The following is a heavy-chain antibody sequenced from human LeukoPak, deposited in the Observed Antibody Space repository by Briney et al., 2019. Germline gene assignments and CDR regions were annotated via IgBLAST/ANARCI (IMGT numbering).Heavy chain of an antibody. V-gene: IGHV1-3*01. D-gene: IGHD4-17*01. Sequence: GASVKVSCKASGYTFTSYAMHWVRQAPGQRLEWMGWINAGNGNTKYSQKLQGRVTMTTDTSTSTAYMELRSLRSDDTAVYYCARVLDYGDYPSWFDPWGQGTLVTVSS. CDR1: GYTFTSYA. J-gene: IGHJ5*02. CDR2: INAGNGNT. CDR3: ARVLDYGDYPSWFDP.